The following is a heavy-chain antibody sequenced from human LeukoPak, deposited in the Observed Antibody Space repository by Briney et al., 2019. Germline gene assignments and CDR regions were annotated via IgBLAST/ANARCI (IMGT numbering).Heavy chain of an antibody. CDR3: ARGGGRWLQSCFDY. CDR1: GGSFSGYY. CDR2: INHSGST. J-gene: IGHJ4*02. Sequence: SETLSLTCAVYGGSFSGYYWSWIRQPPGKGLEWIGEINHSGSTNYNPPLKSRVTISVDTSKNQFSLKLSSVTAADTAVYYCARGGGRWLQSCFDYWGQGTLVTVSS. V-gene: IGHV4-34*01. D-gene: IGHD5-24*01.